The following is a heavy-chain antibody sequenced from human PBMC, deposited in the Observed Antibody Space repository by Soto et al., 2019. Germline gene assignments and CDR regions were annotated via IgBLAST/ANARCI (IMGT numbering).Heavy chain of an antibody. Sequence: VQLVQSGPEVKKPGASVKVSCKASGYTFTSFGITWVRQAPGQDLEWMGWISAYNGDTNYAPRLQGRVTMTTDTSTNTVYMELKNPKSDDTAVYYCARDQEYSTSGLYWFDLWGQGTLVTVSS. J-gene: IGHJ5*02. CDR1: GYTFTSFG. D-gene: IGHD6-6*01. CDR3: ARDQEYSTSGLYWFDL. V-gene: IGHV1-18*04. CDR2: ISAYNGDT.